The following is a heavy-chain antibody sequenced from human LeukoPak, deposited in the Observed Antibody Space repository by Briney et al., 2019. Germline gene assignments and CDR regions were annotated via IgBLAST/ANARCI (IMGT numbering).Heavy chain of an antibody. D-gene: IGHD5-18*01. CDR2: ISGSGGST. CDR3: AQEEDSYGYFDY. V-gene: IGHV3-23*01. CDR1: GFTFSSFS. Sequence: PGGSLRLSCAASGFTFSSFSMSWVRQAPGKGLEWVSAISGSGGSTYYADSVKGRFTISRDNSTNTLYLQKNSLRADDTAVYYCAQEEDSYGYFDYWGQGTLVTVSS. J-gene: IGHJ4*02.